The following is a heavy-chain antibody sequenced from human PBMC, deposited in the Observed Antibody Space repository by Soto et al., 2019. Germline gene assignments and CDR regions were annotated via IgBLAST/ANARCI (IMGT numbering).Heavy chain of an antibody. CDR2: IYYSGST. V-gene: IGHV4-30-4*01. CDR1: GGSISSGDYY. Sequence: PSETLSLTCTVSGGSISSGDYYWSWIRQPPGKGLEWIGYIYYSGSTYYNPSLKSRVTISVDTSKNQFSLRLSSVTAADTAVYYCARVRIESSSSVSYYFGYWGQGTLVTVSS. CDR3: ARVRIESSSSVSYYFGY. D-gene: IGHD6-6*01. J-gene: IGHJ4*02.